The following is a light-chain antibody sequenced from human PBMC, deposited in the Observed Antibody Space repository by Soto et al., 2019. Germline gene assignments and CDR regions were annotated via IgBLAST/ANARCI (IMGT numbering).Light chain of an antibody. V-gene: IGKV3-11*01. CDR1: QSVSSY. CDR3: QHYGDPSWA. Sequence: EIVLTQSPATLSLSPGERATLSCRASQSVSSYLAWYQQKPGQAPRLLIYDASNRATGIPARFSGSGSGTDFTLTISSLEPEDFAVYYCQHYGDPSWAFGQGTKVDIK. CDR2: DAS. J-gene: IGKJ1*01.